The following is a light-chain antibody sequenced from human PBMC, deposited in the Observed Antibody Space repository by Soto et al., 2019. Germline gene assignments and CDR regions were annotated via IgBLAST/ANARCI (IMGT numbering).Light chain of an antibody. Sequence: QSVLTQPPSASGTPGQRVTISCSGSSSNIGRNTVNWYQQLPGTAPKLLIYSNSQRPSGVPDRFSGSESGTSASLAISGLQSEDEADYYCAAWHDSLHGYVFGTGTKLTVL. CDR2: SNS. J-gene: IGLJ1*01. CDR1: SSNIGRNT. V-gene: IGLV1-44*01. CDR3: AAWHDSLHGYV.